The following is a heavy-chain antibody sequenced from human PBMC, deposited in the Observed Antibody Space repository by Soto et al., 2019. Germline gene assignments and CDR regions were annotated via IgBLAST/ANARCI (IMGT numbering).Heavy chain of an antibody. CDR2: IIPIPGTA. CDR1: GGTFSSHA. J-gene: IGHJ4*02. CDR3: ARGIASGSYSRGFDY. D-gene: IGHD3-10*01. V-gene: IGHV1-69*01. Sequence: QVHLVQSGAEVKKPGSSVKVSCKASGGTFSSHAIIWVRQAPGQGLEWMGGIIPIPGTAKYAQKFQGRVTISADESTRTAYMELSSLRSEDTAVYHCARGIASGSYSRGFDYWGQGTLVTVSS.